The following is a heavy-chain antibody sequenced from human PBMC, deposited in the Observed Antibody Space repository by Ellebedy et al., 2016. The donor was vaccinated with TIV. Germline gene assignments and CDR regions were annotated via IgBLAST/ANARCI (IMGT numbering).Heavy chain of an antibody. Sequence: MPSETLSLTCTVSGGSISNSDYYWNWIRQPPGKGLEWIGSIYYSGRAYYNPSLKSRVTVSVDTSKNQFSLNLSSVTAAYTAVYYCARDPALPRGRFDTWGQGTLVTVSS. CDR2: IYYSGRA. V-gene: IGHV4-39*07. CDR3: ARDPALPRGRFDT. J-gene: IGHJ5*02. CDR1: GGSISNSDYY.